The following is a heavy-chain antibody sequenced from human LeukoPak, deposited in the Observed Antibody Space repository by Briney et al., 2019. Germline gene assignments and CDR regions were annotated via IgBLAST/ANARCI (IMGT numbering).Heavy chain of an antibody. CDR2: IKEDGSEK. J-gene: IGHJ5*01. CDR3: ARDPDLS. V-gene: IGHV3-7*01. Sequence: PGGSLRLSCAASGFTFSSYSMNWVRQAPGKGLEWVANIKEDGSEKHYADSVKGRFTISRDNAKNSLYLQMNSLRVEDTAVYYCARDPDLSWGQGTLVTVSS. CDR1: GFTFSSYS.